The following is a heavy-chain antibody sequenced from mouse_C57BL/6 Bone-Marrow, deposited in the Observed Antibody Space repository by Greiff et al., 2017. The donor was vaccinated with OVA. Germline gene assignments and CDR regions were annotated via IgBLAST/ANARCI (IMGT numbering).Heavy chain of an antibody. J-gene: IGHJ3*01. CDR3: ARSVDSSSFAY. CDR2: IDPADGTT. Sequence: EVQGVQSVAELVRPGASVKLSCTASGFNIKDTSMHWVKQRPEQGLEWIGRIDPADGTTKYAPKFQGKATMTADTSSNTAYLQLSSLTSEDTAIYSCARSVDSSSFAYWGQGTLVTVSA. D-gene: IGHD1-1*01. V-gene: IGHV14-3*01. CDR1: GFNIKDTS.